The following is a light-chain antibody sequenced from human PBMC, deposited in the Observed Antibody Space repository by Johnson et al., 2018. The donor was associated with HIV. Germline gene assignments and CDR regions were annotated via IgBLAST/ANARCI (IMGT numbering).Light chain of an antibody. CDR1: SSNIGNNY. V-gene: IGLV1-51*01. Sequence: VLTQPPSVSAAPGQKVTISCSGSSSNIGNNYVSWYQQLPGTAPTLLIYDNNKRPSGIPDRFSGSKSGTSATLGITGLQTGDEADYYCGTWDSSLRVGVFGAGTKVTVL. CDR3: GTWDSSLRVGV. J-gene: IGLJ1*01. CDR2: DNN.